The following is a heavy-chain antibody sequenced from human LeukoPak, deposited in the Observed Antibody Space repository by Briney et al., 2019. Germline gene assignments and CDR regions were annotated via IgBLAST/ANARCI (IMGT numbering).Heavy chain of an antibody. D-gene: IGHD4/OR15-4a*01. CDR2: VKQDGSER. Sequence: PRGYLRLSCAASGFTFSSYWMSWVRQAPGKGLVWVANVKQDGSERYYVGSVRGRFTISRDNAKNSLYLQMNSLRAEDKAVYYCAREGAYYLDSWGQGTLVTVSS. J-gene: IGHJ4*02. V-gene: IGHV3-7*01. CDR3: AREGAYYLDS. CDR1: GFTFSSYW.